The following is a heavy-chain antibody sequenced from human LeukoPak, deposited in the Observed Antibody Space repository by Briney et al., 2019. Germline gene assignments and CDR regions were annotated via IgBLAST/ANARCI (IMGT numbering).Heavy chain of an antibody. V-gene: IGHV3-23*01. D-gene: IGHD2-2*02. CDR2: ISGTGGST. CDR1: GFTFSSYA. J-gene: IGHJ4*02. CDR3: AKRYCSSTSCYRVDY. Sequence: GGSLRLSCAASGFTFSSYAMSWVRQAPGKGLEWVSGISGTGGSTCYADSVKGRFTISRDNSKNTLYLQMNSLRAEDTAVYYCAKRYCSSTSCYRVDYWGQGTLVTVSS.